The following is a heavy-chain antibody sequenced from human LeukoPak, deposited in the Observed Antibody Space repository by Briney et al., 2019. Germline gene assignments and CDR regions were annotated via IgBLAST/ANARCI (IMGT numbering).Heavy chain of an antibody. CDR2: INSDGSST. J-gene: IGHJ4*02. D-gene: IGHD6-19*01. CDR3: ARVTVSGGYTALDY. CDR1: GFTFSSHW. V-gene: IGHV3-74*01. Sequence: GGSLRLSCATSGFTFSSHWMHWVRQVPGEGLVWVSHINSDGSSTSYADSVKGRFTISRDNAKNTLYLLMDNLRAEDTAVYYCARVTVSGGYTALDYWGQGTLVSVSS.